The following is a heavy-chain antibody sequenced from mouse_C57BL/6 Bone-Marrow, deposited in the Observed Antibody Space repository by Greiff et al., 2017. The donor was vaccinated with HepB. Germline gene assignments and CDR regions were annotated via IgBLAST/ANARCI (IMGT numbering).Heavy chain of an antibody. Sequence: DVQLQESGPGLVKPSQSLSLTCSVTGYSITSGYYWNWIRQFPGNKLEWMGYISYDGSNNYNPSLKNRISITRDTSKNQFFLKLNSVTTEDTATYYCALTGFAYWGQGTLVTVSA. D-gene: IGHD4-1*01. CDR3: ALTGFAY. J-gene: IGHJ3*01. V-gene: IGHV3-6*01. CDR1: GYSITSGYY. CDR2: ISYDGSN.